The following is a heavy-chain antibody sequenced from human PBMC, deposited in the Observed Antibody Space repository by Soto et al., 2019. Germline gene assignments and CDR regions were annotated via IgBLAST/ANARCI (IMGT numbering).Heavy chain of an antibody. Sequence: SETLSLTCTVSGGSISSYYWSWIRQPPGKGLEWIGDIYYSGSTNYNPSLKSRVTISVDTSKNQFSLKLSSVTAADTAVYYCARAPGYCTNGVCYNWFDPWGQGTLVTVSS. CDR2: IYYSGST. CDR3: ARAPGYCTNGVCYNWFDP. D-gene: IGHD2-8*01. J-gene: IGHJ5*02. CDR1: GGSISSYY. V-gene: IGHV4-59*01.